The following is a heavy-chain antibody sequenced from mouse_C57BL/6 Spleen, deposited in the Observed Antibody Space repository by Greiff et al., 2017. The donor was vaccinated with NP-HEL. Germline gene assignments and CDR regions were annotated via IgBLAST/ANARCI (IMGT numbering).Heavy chain of an antibody. CDR1: GYTFTSYW. J-gene: IGHJ2*01. CDR3: ARCGISITTVVATNYCDY. CDR2: IHPNSGST. D-gene: IGHD1-1*01. V-gene: IGHV1-64*01. Sequence: QVQLQQPGAELVKPGASVKLSCKASGYTFTSYWMHWVKQRPGQGLEWIGMIHPNSGSTNYNEKFKSKATLTVDKSSSTAYMQLSSLTSEDSAVYDCARCGISITTVVATNYCDYWGQGTTLTVSS.